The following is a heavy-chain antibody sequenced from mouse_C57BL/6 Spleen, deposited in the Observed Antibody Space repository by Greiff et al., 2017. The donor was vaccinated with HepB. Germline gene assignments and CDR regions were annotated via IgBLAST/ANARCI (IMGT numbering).Heavy chain of an antibody. CDR2: IDPSDSYT. V-gene: IGHV1-50*01. D-gene: IGHD1-1*01. CDR3: ARNYGSRKYFDV. J-gene: IGHJ1*03. CDR1: GYTFTSYW. Sequence: QVQLQQPGAELVKPGASVKLSYKASGYTFTSYWMQWVKQRPGQGLEWIGEIDPSDSYTNYNQKFKGKATLTVDTSSSTAYMQLSSLTSEDSAVYYCARNYGSRKYFDVWGTGTTVTVSS.